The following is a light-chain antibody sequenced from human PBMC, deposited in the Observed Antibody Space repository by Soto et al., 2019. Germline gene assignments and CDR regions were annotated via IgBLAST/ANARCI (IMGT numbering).Light chain of an antibody. CDR1: QNVSTY. Sequence: EIVLTQSPATLSLSPGERVTLSCRASQNVSTYLAWYQQKPGQAPRLLIYDASDRATGIPARFSGSGSGTDFTLTISSPEPEDSAMSYCQQRNNWLTFGPGTKVHIK. V-gene: IGKV3-11*01. J-gene: IGKJ3*01. CDR3: QQRNNWLT. CDR2: DAS.